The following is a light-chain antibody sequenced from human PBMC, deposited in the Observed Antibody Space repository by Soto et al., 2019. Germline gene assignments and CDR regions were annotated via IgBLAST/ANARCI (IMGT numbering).Light chain of an antibody. CDR3: AAWDDSLSGVV. J-gene: IGLJ2*01. Sequence: QSVLIQPPSASGTPGQRVTISCSGSSSNIGRSYVFWYKQLPGTAPRLLIYRNNQRPSGVPDRFAGSKSGTGASLAISGLRSDDEAVYYCAAWDDSLSGVVFGGGTKLTVL. CDR2: RNN. CDR1: SSNIGRSY. V-gene: IGLV1-47*01.